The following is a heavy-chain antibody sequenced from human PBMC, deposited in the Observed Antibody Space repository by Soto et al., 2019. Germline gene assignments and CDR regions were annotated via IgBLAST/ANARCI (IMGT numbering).Heavy chain of an antibody. Sequence: QITLKESGPTLVKPTETLTLTCTFSGLSLPTNGVGVGCIRQPPGKPLEWLGLFYWDDDKRYSPSLQNRLTISKDISKNQVVLTLANMATEDPGTYYCAYGKGAANGTGNWFYPWGQGNPVTVSS. CDR2: FYWDDDK. D-gene: IGHD1-1*01. CDR1: GLSLPTNGVG. CDR3: AYGKGAANGTGNWFYP. J-gene: IGHJ5*02. V-gene: IGHV2-5*02.